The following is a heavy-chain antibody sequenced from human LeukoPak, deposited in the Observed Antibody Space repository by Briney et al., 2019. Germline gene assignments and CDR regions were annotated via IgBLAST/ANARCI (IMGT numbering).Heavy chain of an antibody. D-gene: IGHD2-2*01. V-gene: IGHV3-21*01. J-gene: IGHJ6*02. CDR1: GFTFSSYS. CDR3: ARDDCSSTSCPGYWYYGMDV. CDR2: ISSSSSYI. Sequence: GGSLRLSCAASGFTFSSYSMNWVRQAPGKGLEWVSSISSSSSYIYYADSVKGRFTISRDNAKNSLYLQMNSLRAEDTAVYYCARDDCSSTSCPGYWYYGMDVWGQGITVTVSS.